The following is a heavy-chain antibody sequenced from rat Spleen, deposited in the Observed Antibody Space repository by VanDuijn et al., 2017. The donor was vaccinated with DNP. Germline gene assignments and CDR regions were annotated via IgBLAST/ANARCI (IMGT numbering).Heavy chain of an antibody. D-gene: IGHD4-4*01. CDR3: VRVNSGFLYYALDA. Sequence: EVQLVESGGDLVQPGRSLKVSCAASGFTFSDYYMAWVRQAPTKGLEWVASIATSGGSTYYPDSVKGRFTISRDDAKNTLYLQMNSLRSEDTATYYCVRVNSGFLYYALDAWGQGTSVTVSS. V-gene: IGHV5-25*01. CDR1: GFTFSDYY. CDR2: IATSGGST. J-gene: IGHJ4*01.